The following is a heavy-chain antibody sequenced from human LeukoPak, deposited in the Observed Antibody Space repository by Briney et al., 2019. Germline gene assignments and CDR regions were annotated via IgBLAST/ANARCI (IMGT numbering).Heavy chain of an antibody. V-gene: IGHV6-1*01. J-gene: IGHJ4*02. CDR3: ARAGYSGSDASNYFDY. CDR2: TYYRSKWYN. D-gene: IGHD1-26*01. Sequence: SQTLSLTCAISGDSVSSNSAAWNWIRQSPSRGLEWLGRTYYRSKWYNDYAVSVQSRISINPDTSKNQFSLQLNSVTPEDTAVYYCARAGYSGSDASNYFDYWGQGTLVTVSS. CDR1: GDSVSSNSAA.